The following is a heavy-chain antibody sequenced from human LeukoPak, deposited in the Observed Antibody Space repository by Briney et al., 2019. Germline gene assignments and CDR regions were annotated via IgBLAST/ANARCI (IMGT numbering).Heavy chain of an antibody. CDR2: INSDGSTT. CDR1: GFTFSSYW. J-gene: IGHJ3*01. Sequence: GGSLRLSCAASGFTFSSYWMHWVRQAPGKGLVWVSLINSDGSTTTYADSVEGRFTISRDNARNTQYLQMSSLRAEDTAVYYCARDRSHAFDVWGQGTMVTVSS. V-gene: IGHV3-74*01. CDR3: ARDRSHAFDV.